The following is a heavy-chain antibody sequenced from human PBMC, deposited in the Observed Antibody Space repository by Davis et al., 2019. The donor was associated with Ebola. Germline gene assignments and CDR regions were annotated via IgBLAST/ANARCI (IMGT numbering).Heavy chain of an antibody. CDR3: AKGLTTVTTGGWFDP. D-gene: IGHD4-17*01. Sequence: GGSLRLSCAAPGFTFSSYAMSWVRQAPGKGLEWVSAISGSGSSTYYADSVKGRFTISRDNSKNTLYLQMNSLRAEDTAVYYCAKGLTTVTTGGWFDPWGQGTLVTVSS. J-gene: IGHJ5*02. V-gene: IGHV3-23*01. CDR1: GFTFSSYA. CDR2: ISGSGSST.